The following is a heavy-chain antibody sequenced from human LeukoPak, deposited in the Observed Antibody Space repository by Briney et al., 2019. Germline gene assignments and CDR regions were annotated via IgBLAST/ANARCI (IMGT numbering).Heavy chain of an antibody. CDR1: GFTVSSNY. Sequence: GGPLRLSCAASGFTVSSNYMSWVRQAPGKGLEWVSVIYSGGSTYYADSVKGRFTISRHNSKNTLYLQMNSLRAEDTAVYYCASKDYDILTGYYHWGQGTLVTVSS. J-gene: IGHJ4*02. CDR2: IYSGGST. CDR3: ASKDYDILTGYYH. V-gene: IGHV3-53*04. D-gene: IGHD3-9*01.